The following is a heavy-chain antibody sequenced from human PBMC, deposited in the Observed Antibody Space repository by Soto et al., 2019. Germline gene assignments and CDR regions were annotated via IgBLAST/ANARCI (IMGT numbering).Heavy chain of an antibody. Sequence: SETLSLTCTVSGGSISDSSYFWGWIRQPPGKGLEWIGSIYYSGNTYYNPSLESRVTISVDTSKNQFSLNLRSLTAADTAVYYCARQERRDGYKVAFWGQRAPVTVSS. J-gene: IGHJ4*02. CDR3: ARQERRDGYKVAF. CDR1: GGSISDSSYF. V-gene: IGHV4-39*01. CDR2: IYYSGNT. D-gene: IGHD5-12*01.